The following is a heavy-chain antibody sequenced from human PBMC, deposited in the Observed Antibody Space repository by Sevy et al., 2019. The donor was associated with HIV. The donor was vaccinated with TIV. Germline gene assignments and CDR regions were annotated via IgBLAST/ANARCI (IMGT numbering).Heavy chain of an antibody. D-gene: IGHD3-10*01. CDR3: ARDSIPLVQGIIITPYYHGMDV. V-gene: IGHV1-18*04. Sequence: ASVKVSCKTSGYTFNTFGINWVRQAPGQGLQWVGWISAYNGNTKYVQKLQGRVSMTTETSTSTVYMELRSLRSDDTAVYYCARDSIPLVQGIIITPYYHGMDVWGQGTTVTVSS. CDR2: ISAYNGNT. J-gene: IGHJ6*02. CDR1: GYTFNTFG.